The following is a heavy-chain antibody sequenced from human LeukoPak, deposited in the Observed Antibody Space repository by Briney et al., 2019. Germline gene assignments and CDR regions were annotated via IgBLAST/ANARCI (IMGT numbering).Heavy chain of an antibody. CDR3: ARAGSGWYLNYFDS. D-gene: IGHD6-19*01. CDR1: GGSINSDDYY. CDR2: IYYSRST. Sequence: SETLSLTCTVSGGSINSDDYYWGWIRQPQGKGLEWIGSIYYSRSTFYNPSLRSRVTISIDTSKNHFSLRLSSVTAADTAVYYCARAGSGWYLNYFDSWGQGILVTVSS. V-gene: IGHV4-39*07. J-gene: IGHJ4*02.